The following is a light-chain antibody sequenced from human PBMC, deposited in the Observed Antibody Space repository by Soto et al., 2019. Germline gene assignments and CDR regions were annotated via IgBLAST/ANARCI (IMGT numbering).Light chain of an antibody. CDR3: QQYGTSPWT. V-gene: IGKV3-20*01. J-gene: IGKJ1*01. CDR1: QSVTNSY. Sequence: EIVLTHSPGTLSLSPGERATLSFRASQSVTNSYLAWYQQKPGQAPRLLIYGASSRATGIPDRFSGSGSGTEFTLTISRLEPEDFAVYYCQQYGTSPWTFGQGTKVDIK. CDR2: GAS.